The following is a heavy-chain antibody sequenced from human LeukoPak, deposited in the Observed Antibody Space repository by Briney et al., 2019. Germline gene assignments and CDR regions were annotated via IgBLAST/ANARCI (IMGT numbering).Heavy chain of an antibody. Sequence: SETLSLTCTVSGGSINNYYWSWVRQPPGEGLEWIAYVFYNGGTNYNPSLKTRVTISVDTSKNQFSLRLNSVSAADTAVYYCARFSQYFDTSSHYLDYWGQGILVTVSS. V-gene: IGHV4-59*08. CDR3: ARFSQYFDTSSHYLDY. CDR2: VFYNGGT. D-gene: IGHD3-22*01. CDR1: GGSINNYY. J-gene: IGHJ4*02.